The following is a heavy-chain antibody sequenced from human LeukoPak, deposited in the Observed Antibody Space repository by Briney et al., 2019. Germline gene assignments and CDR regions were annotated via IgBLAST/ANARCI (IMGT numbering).Heavy chain of an antibody. CDR1: GGSISSYY. CDR3: ARDAGHWYFDL. CDR2: IYYSGST. V-gene: IGHV4-59*01. J-gene: IGHJ2*01. Sequence: SETLSLTCTVSGGSISSYYWSWIRQPPGEGLEWIGYIYYSGSTNYNPSLKSRVTISVDTSKNQFSLKLSSVTAADTAVYYCARDAGHWYFDLWGRGTLVTVSS.